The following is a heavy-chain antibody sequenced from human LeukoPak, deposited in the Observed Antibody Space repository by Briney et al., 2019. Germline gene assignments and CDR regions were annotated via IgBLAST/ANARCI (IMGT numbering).Heavy chain of an antibody. CDR2: INHSGST. V-gene: IGHV4-34*01. Sequence: SETLSLTCAVYGGSFSGYYWSWIRQPPGKGLEWIGEINHSGSTNYNPSLKSRVTISVDTSKNQFSLELSSVTAADTAVYYCARADKAVAGKGLDYWGQGTLVTVSS. D-gene: IGHD6-19*01. CDR3: ARADKAVAGKGLDY. J-gene: IGHJ4*02. CDR1: GGSFSGYY.